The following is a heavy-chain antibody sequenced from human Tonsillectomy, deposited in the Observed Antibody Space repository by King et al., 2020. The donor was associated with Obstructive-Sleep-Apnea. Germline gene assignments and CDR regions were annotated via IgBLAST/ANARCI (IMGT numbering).Heavy chain of an antibody. CDR3: ARDLFFSGEKTIYAAFDF. Sequence: VQLQESGPGLLKPSETLSLTCTVSGGSISSYYWSWIRQPPGKGLEWMGYIFYSGDTNCDHSLKSRLTISVDTSKNQFSLKLSSETAADTAVYYCARDLFFSGEKTIYAAFDFWVQGTMVTVSS. V-gene: IGHV4-59*01. CDR2: IFYSGDT. J-gene: IGHJ3*01. D-gene: IGHD3-9*01. CDR1: GGSISSYY.